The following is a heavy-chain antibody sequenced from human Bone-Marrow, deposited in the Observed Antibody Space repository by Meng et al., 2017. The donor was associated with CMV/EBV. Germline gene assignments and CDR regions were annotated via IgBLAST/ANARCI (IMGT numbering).Heavy chain of an antibody. CDR3: ARALSKYYYYSMDV. V-gene: IGHV1-2*02. CDR1: GYTFTGYY. J-gene: IGHJ6*02. Sequence: ASVKVSCKASGYTFTGYYMHWVRQAPGQGLEWMGWINPNSGGTNYAQKFQGRVTMTRDTSTSTVYMELSSLRSEDTAVYYCARALSKYYYYSMDVWGQGTTVTVSS. D-gene: IGHD3-16*01. CDR2: INPNSGGT.